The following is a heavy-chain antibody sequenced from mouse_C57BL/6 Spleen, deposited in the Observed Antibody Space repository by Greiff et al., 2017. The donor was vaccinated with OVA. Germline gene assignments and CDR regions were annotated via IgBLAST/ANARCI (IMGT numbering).Heavy chain of an antibody. V-gene: IGHV1-69*01. Sequence: QVQLQQPGAELVIPGASVKLSCKASGYTFTSYWMHWVKQRPGQGLEWIGEIDPSDSYTNYNQKFKGKSTLTVDKSSSTAYMQLSSLTSEDSAVYYCARSAAQATGAMDYWGQGTSVTVSS. CDR3: ARSAAQATGAMDY. CDR2: IDPSDSYT. J-gene: IGHJ4*01. CDR1: GYTFTSYW. D-gene: IGHD3-2*02.